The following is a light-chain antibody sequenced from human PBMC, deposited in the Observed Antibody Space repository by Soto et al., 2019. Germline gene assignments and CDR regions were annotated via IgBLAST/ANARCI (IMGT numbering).Light chain of an antibody. V-gene: IGLV1-47*01. J-gene: IGLJ2*01. Sequence: QSVLTQPPSASGTPGQRVTISCSGSSSNIGSNYVYWYQQLPGTAPKLLIYRNNQRPSGVPDRFSGSKSGTSVSLAISGLRSEDEADYYCAAWDDSLSPGVFGGGTKLTVL. CDR1: SSNIGSNY. CDR3: AAWDDSLSPGV. CDR2: RNN.